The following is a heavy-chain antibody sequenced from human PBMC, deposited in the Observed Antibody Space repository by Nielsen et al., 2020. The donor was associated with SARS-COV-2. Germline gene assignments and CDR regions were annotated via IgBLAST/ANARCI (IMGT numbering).Heavy chain of an antibody. CDR2: ISWEGGST. J-gene: IGHJ3*01. Sequence: GESLKISCAASGFTFEDYTMHGVRQAPGKGLEWVSLISWEGGSTYYADSVRGRFTISRDNSKNSLYLQMNSLRTEDSALYYCAKDSADCSSTSCYTPFAFDFWGQGTMVTVS. CDR1: GFTFEDYT. CDR3: AKDSADCSSTSCYTPFAFDF. D-gene: IGHD2-2*02. V-gene: IGHV3-43*01.